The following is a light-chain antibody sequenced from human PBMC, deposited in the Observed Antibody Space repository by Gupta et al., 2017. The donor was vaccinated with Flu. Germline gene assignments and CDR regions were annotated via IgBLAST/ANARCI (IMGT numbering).Light chain of an antibody. J-gene: IGLJ3*02. CDR3: QSADITGSYRV. V-gene: IGLV3-25*02. CDR2: KDS. Sequence: SSELTQPPSVSVSPVQTARITCSGDALPKQYAYWFQQKPGQAPMVFIFKDSERPSGIPERFSGSSSGTIVTLTISGVQAEDEADYYCQSADITGSYRVFGGGTKLTVL. CDR1: ALPKQY.